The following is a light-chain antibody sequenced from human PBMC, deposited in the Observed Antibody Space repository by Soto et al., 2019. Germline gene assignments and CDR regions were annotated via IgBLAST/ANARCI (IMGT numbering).Light chain of an antibody. CDR1: QTISTW. CDR2: DAS. J-gene: IGKJ4*01. V-gene: IGKV1-5*01. CDR3: QHVKSYPRT. Sequence: DIQVTQSPPTLSASVGDRVTITCRASQTISTWMAWYQQKPGKAPKLLVYDASTLQSGVASRFSGSGSGTEFTLTISSLQPEDFATYYCQHVKSYPRTFGGGTKVDI.